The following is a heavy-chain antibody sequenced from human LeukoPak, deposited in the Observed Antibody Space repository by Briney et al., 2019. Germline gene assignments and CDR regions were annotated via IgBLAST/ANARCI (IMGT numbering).Heavy chain of an antibody. J-gene: IGHJ3*01. D-gene: IGHD3-10*01. V-gene: IGHV4-59*12. CDR1: GGSISSYY. CDR3: ARPLRGETYSYVYKV. CDR2: IYYSGST. Sequence: SETLSLTCTVSGGSISSYYWSWIRQPPGKGLEWIGSIYYSGSTNYNPSLKSRVTISVDTSKNQFSLKLSSVTAADTAVYYCARPLRGETYSYVYKVWGQGTMVTVSS.